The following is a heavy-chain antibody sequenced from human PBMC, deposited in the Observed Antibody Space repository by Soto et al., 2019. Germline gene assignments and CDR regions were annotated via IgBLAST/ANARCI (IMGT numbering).Heavy chain of an antibody. D-gene: IGHD6-13*01. Sequence: QVQLVESGGGLVKPGGSLRLSCAASGFTFSDYYMSWIRQAPGKGLEWISYISSSSSYTNYADSVKGRFTISRDNAKNSLYLQINSLRAEDTAVYYCARTIAAAGGRRYFDLWGRGTPVTVSS. CDR2: ISSSSSYT. J-gene: IGHJ2*01. V-gene: IGHV3-11*05. CDR3: ARTIAAAGGRRYFDL. CDR1: GFTFSDYY.